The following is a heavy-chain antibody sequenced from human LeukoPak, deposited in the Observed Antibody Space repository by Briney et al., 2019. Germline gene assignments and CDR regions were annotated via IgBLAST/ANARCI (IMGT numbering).Heavy chain of an antibody. J-gene: IGHJ3*02. CDR3: ARDLFITMIVVVTKDAFDI. V-gene: IGHV1-2*06. Sequence: ASVKVSCKASGYTFTGYYMYWVRQAPGQGLEWMGRINSNSGGTNYAQKFQGRVTMTRDTSISTAYMELSRLRSDDTAVYYCARDLFITMIVVVTKDAFDIWGQGTMVTVSS. CDR2: INSNSGGT. CDR1: GYTFTGYY. D-gene: IGHD3-22*01.